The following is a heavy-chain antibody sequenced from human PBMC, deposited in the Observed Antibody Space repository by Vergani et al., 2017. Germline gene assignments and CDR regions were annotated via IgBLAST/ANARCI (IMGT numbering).Heavy chain of an antibody. D-gene: IGHD2-15*01. CDR1: GFTFDDYA. CDR2: ISGDGGST. V-gene: IGHV3-43*02. Sequence: EVQLVESGGGVVQPGGSLRLSCAASGFTFDDYAMHWVRPAPGKGLEWVSLISGDGGSTYNAETVKGRFTISRDHSKNSLYLQMNSLRTEDTALYYCAKDLLVVVAATHYYYYGMDVWGQGTTVTVSS. J-gene: IGHJ6*02. CDR3: AKDLLVVVAATHYYYYGMDV.